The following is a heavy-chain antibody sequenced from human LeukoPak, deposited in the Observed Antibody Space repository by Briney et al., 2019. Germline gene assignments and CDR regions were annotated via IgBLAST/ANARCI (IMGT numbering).Heavy chain of an antibody. V-gene: IGHV3-23*01. CDR3: AKDTGGSYYFDY. D-gene: IGHD1-26*01. Sequence: GGSLRLSCAASGFTFSSYAMSWVRQAPGKGLEWVSNISGSGGRTYYADSVKGRFTISRDNSKNTLYLQMNSLRAEDTAVYYCAKDTGGSYYFDYWGQGTLVTVSS. CDR2: ISGSGGRT. CDR1: GFTFSSYA. J-gene: IGHJ4*02.